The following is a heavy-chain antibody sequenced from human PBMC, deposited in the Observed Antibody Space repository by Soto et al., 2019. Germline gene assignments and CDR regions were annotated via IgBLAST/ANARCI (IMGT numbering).Heavy chain of an antibody. Sequence: ASVEGPSKASCYTVPRGAMSWVRQAPGQGLEWIGWISGYNGDTTYAQKLQGRVTMTTDTSTSTAYMELRSLRSDDTAVYYCARAPQPVAGAGISYWGKGTPVPVSS. D-gene: IGHD6-13*01. V-gene: IGHV1-18*04. J-gene: IGHJ1*01. CDR1: CYTVPRGA. CDR2: ISGYNGDT. CDR3: ARAPQPVAGAGISY.